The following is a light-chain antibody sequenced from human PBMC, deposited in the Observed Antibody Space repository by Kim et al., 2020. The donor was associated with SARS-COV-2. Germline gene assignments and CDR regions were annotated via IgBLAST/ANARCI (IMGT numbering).Light chain of an antibody. CDR2: EVS. Sequence: NVVSWYQFHPGKAPRVVIYEVSKRPSGVSPRFSGSKSGNTASLTISGLQAEDEAEYFCCSYTGVISFYVFGSGTQLTVL. CDR3: CSYTGVISFYV. CDR1: NV. J-gene: IGLJ1*01. V-gene: IGLV2-23*02.